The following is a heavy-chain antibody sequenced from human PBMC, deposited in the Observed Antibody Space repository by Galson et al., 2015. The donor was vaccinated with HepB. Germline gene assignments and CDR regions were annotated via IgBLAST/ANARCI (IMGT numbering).Heavy chain of an antibody. Sequence: SLRLSCAVSGFTVSNAWMNWVRQAPGKGLEWVGRIRSKTDGGTTDYAAPVKGRFTISGHDSKNTVFLQMNSLETEDTAVYYCTTTSAYDTSGYYPPFDYWGQGTLVTVSS. CDR1: GFTVSNAW. D-gene: IGHD3-22*01. CDR2: IRSKTDGGTT. V-gene: IGHV3-15*01. CDR3: TTTSAYDTSGYYPPFDY. J-gene: IGHJ4*02.